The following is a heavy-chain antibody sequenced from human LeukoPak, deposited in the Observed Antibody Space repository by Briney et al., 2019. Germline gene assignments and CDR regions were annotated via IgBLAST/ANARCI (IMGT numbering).Heavy chain of an antibody. CDR1: GFTFSGYS. J-gene: IGHJ4*02. CDR3: AREYYDSSGYYGD. V-gene: IGHV3-21*01. CDR2: ISSSSSYI. Sequence: GGSLRLSCAASGFTFSGYSMNWVRQAPGKGLEWVSSISSSSSYIYYADSVKGRFTISRDNAKNSLYLQMNSLRAEDTAVYYCAREYYDSSGYYGDWGQGTLVTVSS. D-gene: IGHD3-22*01.